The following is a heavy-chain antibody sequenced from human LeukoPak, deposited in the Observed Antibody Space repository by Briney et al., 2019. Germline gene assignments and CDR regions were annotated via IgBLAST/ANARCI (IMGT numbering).Heavy chain of an antibody. V-gene: IGHV1-69*04. D-gene: IGHD4-17*01. Sequence: GASVKVSCKASGGTFSSYAISWVRQAPGQGLEWMGRIIPILGIANYAQKFQGRVTITADKSTSTAYMELSSLRAEDTAVYYCARPQVNDYGDCGIWGQGTMVAVSS. CDR1: GGTFSSYA. CDR3: ARPQVNDYGDCGI. J-gene: IGHJ3*02. CDR2: IIPILGIA.